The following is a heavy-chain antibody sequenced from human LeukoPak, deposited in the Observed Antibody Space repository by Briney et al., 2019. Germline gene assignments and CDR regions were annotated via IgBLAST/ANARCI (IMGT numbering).Heavy chain of an antibody. J-gene: IGHJ4*02. V-gene: IGHV3-30*18. D-gene: IGHD3-16*02. CDR3: AKDSGGAYYDYVWGSYRSRFDY. Sequence: PGGSLRLSCAASGFTFSSYGMHWVRQAPGKGLEWVAVISYDGSNKYYADSVKGRFTISRDNSKNTLYLQMNSLRAEDTAVYYCAKDSGGAYYDYVWGSYRSRFDYWGQGTLVTVSS. CDR1: GFTFSSYG. CDR2: ISYDGSNK.